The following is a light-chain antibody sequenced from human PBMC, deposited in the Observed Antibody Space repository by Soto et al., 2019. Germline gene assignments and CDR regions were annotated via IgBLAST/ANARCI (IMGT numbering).Light chain of an antibody. CDR2: AAS. V-gene: IGKV1-16*01. CDR1: QDIRND. CDR3: QQYRDYPLT. J-gene: IGKJ4*01. Sequence: DIQMTQSPSSLSPSVGDRVTITCRASQDIRNDLVWIQQKPGRAPKSLIYAASSLQSGVPSRFRSSGSGTDFTLIIDNLQPEDFATYYCQQYRDYPLTFGGGTRVEIK.